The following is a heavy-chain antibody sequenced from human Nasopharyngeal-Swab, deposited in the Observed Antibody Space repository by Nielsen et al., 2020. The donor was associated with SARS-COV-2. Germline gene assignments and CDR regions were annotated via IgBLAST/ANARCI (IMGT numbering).Heavy chain of an antibody. D-gene: IGHD4-11*01. V-gene: IGHV3-9*01. Sequence: SLKISCAASGFTFDDYTMHWVRQPPGEGLEWVSGINWNSGRKGYADSVKGRFTISRDNAKNSLYLLMNSLRSEDTALYYCARGMADYSNPSFDYWGQGTLVTVPS. CDR3: ARGMADYSNPSFDY. CDR1: GFTFDDYT. CDR2: INWNSGRK. J-gene: IGHJ4*02.